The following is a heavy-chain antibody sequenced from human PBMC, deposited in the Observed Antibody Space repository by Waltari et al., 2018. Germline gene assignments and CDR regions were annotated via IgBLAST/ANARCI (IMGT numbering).Heavy chain of an antibody. Sequence: EVQLVVCAGCLVNPGGSLRLSCADSGFHFGSTRLSSVSSARGYGPDWYGSCRISSRSSYLFYADSVKGRFTISRENAKNSLYLQMNSLRAEDTAVYYCARDRESDQFAPAAMGPPQPDAFDIWGQGTMVTVAS. CDR3: ARDRESDQFAPAAMGPPQPDAFDI. J-gene: IGHJ3*02. CDR2: CRISSRSSYL. D-gene: IGHD2-2*01. CDR1: GFHFGSTR. V-gene: IGHV3-21*01.